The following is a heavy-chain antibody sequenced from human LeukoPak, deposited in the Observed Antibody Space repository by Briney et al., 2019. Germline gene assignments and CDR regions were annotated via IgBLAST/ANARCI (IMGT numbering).Heavy chain of an antibody. CDR1: GFTFSSYA. CDR2: ISGSDGTT. CDR3: ARAYPTGYSSSWYTPSWFDP. V-gene: IGHV3-23*01. Sequence: GGSLRLSCAASGFTFSSYAMNWVRQAPGKGLEWVSAISGSDGTTYYADSVRGRFTISRDNSKNTLYLQMNSLRAEDTAVYYCARAYPTGYSSSWYTPSWFDPWGQGTLVTVSS. J-gene: IGHJ5*02. D-gene: IGHD6-13*01.